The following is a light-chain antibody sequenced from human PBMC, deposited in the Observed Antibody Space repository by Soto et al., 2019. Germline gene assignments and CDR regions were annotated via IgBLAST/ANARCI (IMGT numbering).Light chain of an antibody. Sequence: QSALTQPPSASGSPGQSVTISCTGTSRDVGGHDYVSWYQQHPGKVPKLMIYEVSKRPSGVPDRLSGSKSGNTASLTVSGLQAEDEADYYCSSYVTGDSLIFGGGTKLTVL. V-gene: IGLV2-8*01. CDR2: EVS. J-gene: IGLJ2*01. CDR3: SSYVTGDSLI. CDR1: SRDVGGHDY.